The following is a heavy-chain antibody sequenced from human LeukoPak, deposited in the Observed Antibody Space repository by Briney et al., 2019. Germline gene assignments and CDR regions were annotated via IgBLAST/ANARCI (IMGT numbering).Heavy chain of an antibody. CDR2: ISGSGGST. V-gene: IGHV3-23*01. CDR1: GFTFSSYA. Sequence: QTGGSLRLSCAASGFTFSSYAMSWVRQAPGKGLEWVSAISGSGGSTYYADSVKGRFTISRDNSKNTLYLQMNSLRAEDTAVYYCAKDPNDYYDSSGYFDYWGQGTLVTVSS. D-gene: IGHD3-22*01. CDR3: AKDPNDYYDSSGYFDY. J-gene: IGHJ4*02.